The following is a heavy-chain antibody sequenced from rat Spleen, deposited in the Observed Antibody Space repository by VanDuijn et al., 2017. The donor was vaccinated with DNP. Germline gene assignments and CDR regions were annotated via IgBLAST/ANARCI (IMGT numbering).Heavy chain of an antibody. CDR2: ISYDGGTT. CDR3: ARHRAIAAIWDY. D-gene: IGHD1-2*01. CDR1: GFTFSDYY. J-gene: IGHJ2*01. Sequence: EVQLVESGGGLVQPGNSLKLSCAASGFTFSDYYMAWVRQAPTKGLEWVAYISYDGGTTYNGDSVKGRFTISRDNAKSSLYLQMDSLRSEDTATYYCARHRAIAAIWDYWGQGVMVTVSS. V-gene: IGHV5-20*01.